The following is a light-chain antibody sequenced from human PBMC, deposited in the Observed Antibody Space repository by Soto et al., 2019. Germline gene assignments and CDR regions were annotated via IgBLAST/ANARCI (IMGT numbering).Light chain of an antibody. V-gene: IGLV2-14*03. CDR1: SSDIGGYKY. J-gene: IGLJ1*01. CDR3: ISYTDSSTFV. Sequence: ALTQPASVSGSPGQSITISCTGTSSDIGGYKYVSWYQQHPDKAPKLMIYEVSNRPSGVPNRFSGSKSGTTASLTISGLQDEDEADYYCISYTDSSTFVFGTGTKVTV. CDR2: EVS.